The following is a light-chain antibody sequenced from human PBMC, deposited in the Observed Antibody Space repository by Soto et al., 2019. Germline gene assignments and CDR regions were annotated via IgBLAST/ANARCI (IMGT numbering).Light chain of an antibody. CDR1: QNINNY. CDR2: DAS. V-gene: IGKV1-33*01. J-gene: IGKJ5*01. CDR3: QQYENIPT. Sequence: DIQMTQSPSSLSASVGDRVTITCQASQNINNYLNWYKQKPGRAPKLLIYDASNLEAGVPSRFRGSGSGTDFTFTISRLKPEDIATYYCQQYENIPTFGQGTRLEIK.